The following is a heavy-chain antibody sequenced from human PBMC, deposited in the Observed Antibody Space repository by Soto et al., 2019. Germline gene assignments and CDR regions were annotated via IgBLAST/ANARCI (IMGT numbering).Heavy chain of an antibody. V-gene: IGHV1-69*13. CDR2: IIPIFGTA. D-gene: IGHD3-22*01. Sequence: ASVNVSCKASEGTFSSYAISWMRQAPAQGLEWMGGIIPIFGTANYAQKFQGRVTITADESTSTAYMELSSLRSEDTAVYFCAREIGYYYDSSGYYPWGQGTLVTVSS. J-gene: IGHJ5*02. CDR3: AREIGYYYDSSGYYP. CDR1: EGTFSSYA.